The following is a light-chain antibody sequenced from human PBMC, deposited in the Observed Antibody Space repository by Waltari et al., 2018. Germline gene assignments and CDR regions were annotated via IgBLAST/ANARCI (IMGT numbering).Light chain of an antibody. CDR3: SSYTSSSTLVV. CDR2: EVS. Sequence: QSALTQPASVSGSPGQSLTISCTGTSSDVGGYNYVPRYQQHPGKAPKLMIYEVSNRPSGVSNRFSGSKSGNTASLTISGLQAEDEADYYCSSYTSSSTLVVFGGGTKLTVL. V-gene: IGLV2-14*01. CDR1: SSDVGGYNY. J-gene: IGLJ2*01.